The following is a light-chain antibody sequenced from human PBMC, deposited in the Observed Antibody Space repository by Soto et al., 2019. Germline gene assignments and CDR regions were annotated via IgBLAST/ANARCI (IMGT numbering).Light chain of an antibody. CDR2: DTS. V-gene: IGKV3-20*01. CDR3: QQYGASRWT. Sequence: EIVLTQSPGTLSLSPGERATLSCRASQSVSTSYLAWYQQKPGQAPRLLIYDTSSRVTGIPDRFSGSGSGTDFTLTIIRLEPEDFAVYYCQQYGASRWTFGPGTKVDIK. CDR1: QSVSTSY. J-gene: IGKJ1*01.